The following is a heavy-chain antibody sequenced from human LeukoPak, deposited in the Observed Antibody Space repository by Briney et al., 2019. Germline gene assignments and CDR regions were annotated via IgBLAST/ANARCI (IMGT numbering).Heavy chain of an antibody. V-gene: IGHV3-21*01. Sequence: GGSLRLSCAASGFTFSDYSMNWVRHAPGKGLEGVSPITRSSSHMYYADSVKGRFTTSRENAENSLHLQMNGLRAEDTAIYYCARSVGLDSWGQGTLVTVSS. CDR3: ARSVGLDS. D-gene: IGHD1-26*01. CDR2: ITRSSSHM. J-gene: IGHJ5*01. CDR1: GFTFSDYS.